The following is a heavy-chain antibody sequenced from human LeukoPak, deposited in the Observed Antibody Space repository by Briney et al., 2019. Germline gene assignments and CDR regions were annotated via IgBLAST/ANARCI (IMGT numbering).Heavy chain of an antibody. CDR3: ARAKIRIAAAGTDP. D-gene: IGHD6-13*01. CDR1: GGSFSGYY. Sequence: SETLSLTCAVYGGSFSGYYWSWIRQPPGKGLEWIGEINHSGSTNYNPSLKSRVTISVDTSKNQFSLKLSSVTAADTAVYYCARAKIRIAAAGTDPWGQGTLVTVSS. V-gene: IGHV4-34*01. J-gene: IGHJ5*02. CDR2: INHSGST.